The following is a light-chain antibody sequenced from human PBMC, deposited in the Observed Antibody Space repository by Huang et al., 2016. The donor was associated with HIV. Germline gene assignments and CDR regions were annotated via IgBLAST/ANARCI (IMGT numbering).Light chain of an antibody. CDR1: QSVLYSSNNKNY. J-gene: IGKJ4*01. CDR2: WAS. V-gene: IGKV4-1*01. CDR3: QQYYSTPLT. Sequence: DIVMTQSPDSLAVSRGERPTINCKSSQSVLYSSNNKNYLAWYQQNPGQPPNLLIYWASTRESVVPDRFRGSGSGTDFTLTISSLQAEDVAVYYCQQYYSTPLTFGGGTKVEIK.